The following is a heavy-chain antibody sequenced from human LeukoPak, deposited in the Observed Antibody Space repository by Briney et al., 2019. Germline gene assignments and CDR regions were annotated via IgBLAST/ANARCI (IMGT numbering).Heavy chain of an antibody. D-gene: IGHD3-10*01. J-gene: IGHJ5*02. V-gene: IGHV4-4*07. CDR3: ARLRYYGSGSYDWFDP. Sequence: SETLSLTCTVSGGSISSYYWSWIRQPAVKGLEWIGRISPSGSTNYNPSLKSRVTMSVDTSKNQFSLKLSSVTAADTAVYYCARLRYYGSGSYDWFDPWGQGTLVTVSS. CDR2: ISPSGST. CDR1: GGSISSYY.